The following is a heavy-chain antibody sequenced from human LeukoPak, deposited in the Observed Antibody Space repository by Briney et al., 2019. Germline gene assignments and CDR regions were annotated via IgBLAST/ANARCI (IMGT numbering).Heavy chain of an antibody. D-gene: IGHD3-10*01. CDR1: GFTFSSYS. CDR3: ASDPWDLGITMVRGHDY. J-gene: IGHJ4*02. CDR2: ISSSSSTI. V-gene: IGHV3-48*04. Sequence: GGSLRLSCAASGFTFSSYSMNWVRQAPGKGLEWVSYISSSSSTIYYADSVKGRFTISRDNAKNSLYLQMNSLRAEDTAVYYCASDPWDLGITMVRGHDYWGQGTLVTVSS.